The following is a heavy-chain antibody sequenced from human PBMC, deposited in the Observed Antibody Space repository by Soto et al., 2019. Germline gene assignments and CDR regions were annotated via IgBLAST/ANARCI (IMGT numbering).Heavy chain of an antibody. J-gene: IGHJ4*02. CDR3: ARVFDTYYFDS. D-gene: IGHD3-9*01. Sequence: GGSLRLSCAASGFAFSSYGMHWVRQAPGKGLEWVAVIWSDGNNKYYADSVKGRFTISRDNSKKTLYLQMNSLRAEDTAVYYCARVFDTYYFDSWGQGNMVTVSS. V-gene: IGHV3-33*01. CDR1: GFAFSSYG. CDR2: IWSDGNNK.